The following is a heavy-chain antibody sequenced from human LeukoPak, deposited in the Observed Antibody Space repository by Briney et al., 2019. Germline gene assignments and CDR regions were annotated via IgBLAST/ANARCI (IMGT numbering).Heavy chain of an antibody. CDR1: GYTFTGYR. Sequence: ASVKVSCKASGYTFTGYRMHWVRQAPGQGLEWMGRINPNSGDTNYAQKFQGGVTMTRDTSISTAYMELSRLRSDDTAVYYCARDYCSSTSCLFDYWGQGTLVTVSS. CDR2: INPNSGDT. CDR3: ARDYCSSTSCLFDY. D-gene: IGHD2-2*01. V-gene: IGHV1-2*06. J-gene: IGHJ4*02.